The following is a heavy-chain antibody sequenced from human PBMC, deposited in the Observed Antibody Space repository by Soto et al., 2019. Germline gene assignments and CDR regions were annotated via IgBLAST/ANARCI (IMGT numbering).Heavy chain of an antibody. CDR3: ARDPPRTYYDFWSGPRWFDP. J-gene: IGHJ5*02. D-gene: IGHD3-3*01. CDR2: ISSSGSTI. Sequence: PGGSLRLSCAASGFTFSDYYMSWIRQAPGKGLEWVSYISSSGSTIYYADSVKGRFTISRDNAKNSLYLQMNSLRAEDTAVYYCARDPPRTYYDFWSGPRWFDPWGQGTLVTVSS. V-gene: IGHV3-11*01. CDR1: GFTFSDYY.